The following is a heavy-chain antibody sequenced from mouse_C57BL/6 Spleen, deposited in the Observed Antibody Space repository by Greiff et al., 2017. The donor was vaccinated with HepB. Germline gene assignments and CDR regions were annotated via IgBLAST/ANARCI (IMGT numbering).Heavy chain of an antibody. J-gene: IGHJ2*01. CDR3: ARPPTVVDPYYFDY. CDR2: IYPRSGNT. D-gene: IGHD1-1*01. CDR1: GYTFTSYG. V-gene: IGHV1-81*01. Sequence: QVQLQQSGAELARPGASVKLSCKASGYTFTSYGISWVKQRTGQGLEWIGEIYPRSGNTYYNEKFKGKATLTADKSSSTAYMELRSLTSEDSAVYFCARPPTVVDPYYFDYWGQGTTLTVSS.